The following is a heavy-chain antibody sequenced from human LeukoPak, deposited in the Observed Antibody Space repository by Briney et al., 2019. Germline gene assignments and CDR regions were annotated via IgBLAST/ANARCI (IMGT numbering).Heavy chain of an antibody. Sequence: GGSLTLSCAASGFTFSTYWMSWVRQAPGKELEWVANIRKDGSDIHYVDSVKGRFTISRDNAKNSLYLEMSSLRGEDTALYYCARDTSPRIAAIDIWGQGTMVTVSS. J-gene: IGHJ3*02. CDR1: GFTFSTYW. D-gene: IGHD6-13*01. CDR2: IRKDGSDI. V-gene: IGHV3-7*01. CDR3: ARDTSPRIAAIDI.